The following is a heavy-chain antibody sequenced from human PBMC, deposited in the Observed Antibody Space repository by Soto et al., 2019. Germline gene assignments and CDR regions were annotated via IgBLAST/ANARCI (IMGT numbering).Heavy chain of an antibody. J-gene: IGHJ4*02. V-gene: IGHV3-33*01. CDR1: GFTFSSYG. D-gene: IGHD2-8*01. CDR3: ARDRRPYCTNGVCRNPFDY. CDR2: IWYDGSNK. Sequence: QVQLVESGGGVVQPGRSLRLSCAASGFTFSSYGMHWVRQAPGKGLEWVAVIWYDGSNKYYADSVKGRFTISRDNSKNTLYLQMNSLRAEDTAVYYCARDRRPYCTNGVCRNPFDYWGQGTLVTVSS.